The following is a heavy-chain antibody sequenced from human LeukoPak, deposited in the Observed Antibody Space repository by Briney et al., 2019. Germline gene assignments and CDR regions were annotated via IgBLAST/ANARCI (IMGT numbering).Heavy chain of an antibody. V-gene: IGHV4-34*01. CDR2: INHSGST. CDR1: GGSFSGYY. Sequence: SETLSLTCAVYGGSFSGYYWSWIRQPPGKGLEWIGEINHSGSTNYNPSLKSRVTISVDTSKNQFSLKLSSVTAADTAVYYCARDSRRWLQLGEGNYFDYWGQGTLVTVSS. D-gene: IGHD5-24*01. CDR3: ARDSRRWLQLGEGNYFDY. J-gene: IGHJ4*02.